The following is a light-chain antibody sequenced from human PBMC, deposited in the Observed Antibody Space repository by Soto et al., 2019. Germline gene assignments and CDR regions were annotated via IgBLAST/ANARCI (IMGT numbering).Light chain of an antibody. CDR2: GAS. Sequence: DIVMTESPDSLAVSLGERATLSCRASQSVDNDLAWYQQKPGQPPRLLISGASTRATGIPARFSGSGSGTEFTLTISSLQSEDFAVYYCQQYNNWPPITFGQGTRLEIK. J-gene: IGKJ5*01. CDR3: QQYNNWPPIT. V-gene: IGKV3-15*01. CDR1: QSVDND.